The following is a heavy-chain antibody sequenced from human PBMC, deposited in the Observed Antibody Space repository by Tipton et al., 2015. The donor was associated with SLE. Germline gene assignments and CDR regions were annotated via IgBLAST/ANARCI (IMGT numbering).Heavy chain of an antibody. J-gene: IGHJ4*02. V-gene: IGHV3-53*01. CDR3: ARYMVVVATRYYFDY. Sequence: SLRLSCAASGFTVSNNYMSWIRQAPGKGLEWVSSLSLDGERTYYADSVKGRFTISRDNSKNTLYLQMNSLRAEDTAVYYCARYMVVVATRYYFDYWGQGTLVTVSS. CDR1: GFTVSNNY. D-gene: IGHD2-15*01. CDR2: LSLDGERT.